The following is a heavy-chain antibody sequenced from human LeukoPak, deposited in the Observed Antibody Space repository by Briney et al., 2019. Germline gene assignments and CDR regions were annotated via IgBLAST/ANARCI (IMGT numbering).Heavy chain of an antibody. CDR1: GGTFSSYA. D-gene: IGHD2-2*01. Sequence: ASVKVSCKASGGTFSSYAISWVRQAPGQGLEWMGGIIPIFGTANYAQKFQGRVTITTDESTSTAYMELSSLGSEDTAVYYCARVVPATSYYYYYYMDVWGKGTTVTVSS. J-gene: IGHJ6*03. CDR2: IIPIFGTA. V-gene: IGHV1-69*05. CDR3: ARVVPATSYYYYYYMDV.